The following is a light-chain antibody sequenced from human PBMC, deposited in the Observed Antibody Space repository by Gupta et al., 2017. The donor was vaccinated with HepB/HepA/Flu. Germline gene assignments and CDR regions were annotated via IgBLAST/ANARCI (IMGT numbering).Light chain of an antibody. CDR3: SSYTSSSPRV. Sequence: QSALTQPASVSGSPGQSITISCTGTSSDVGGYHYVSWYQQHPGKAPKLMIYDVSNRPSGVSNRFSGSKSGNTASLTISGLQAEDEADYYCSSYTSSSPRVFGGGTKLTVL. CDR1: SSDVGGYHY. CDR2: DVS. V-gene: IGLV2-14*01. J-gene: IGLJ2*01.